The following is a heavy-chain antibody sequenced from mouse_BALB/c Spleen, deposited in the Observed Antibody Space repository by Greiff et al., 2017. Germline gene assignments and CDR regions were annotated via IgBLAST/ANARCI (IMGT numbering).Heavy chain of an antibody. CDR1: GYTFTSYW. V-gene: IGHV1S81*02. J-gene: IGHJ2*01. Sequence: QVQLQQSGAELVKPGASVKLSCKASGYTFTSYWMHWVKQRPGQGLEWIGEINPSNGRTNYNEKFKSKATLTVDKSSSTAYMQLSSLTSEDSAVYYCARLGRVDYWGQGTTLTVSS. D-gene: IGHD4-1*01. CDR2: INPSNGRT. CDR3: ARLGRVDY.